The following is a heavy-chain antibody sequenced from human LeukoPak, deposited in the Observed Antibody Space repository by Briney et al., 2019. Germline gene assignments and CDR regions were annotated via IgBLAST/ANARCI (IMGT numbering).Heavy chain of an antibody. CDR2: INHSGST. D-gene: IGHD2-15*01. V-gene: IGHV4-34*01. CDR1: GGSFSGNY. Sequence: SETLSLTCAVYGGSFSGNYCSWIRQPPGKGLEWIGEINHSGSTNYNPSLKSRVTISVDTSKNQFSLKLSSVTAADTAVYYCARVVVVVADGMDVWGKGTTVTVSS. CDR3: ARVVVVVADGMDV. J-gene: IGHJ6*04.